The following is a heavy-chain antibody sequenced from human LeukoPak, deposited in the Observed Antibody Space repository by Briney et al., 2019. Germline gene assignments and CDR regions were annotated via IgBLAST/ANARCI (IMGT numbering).Heavy chain of an antibody. CDR3: ARVAYAYYYYGMGV. D-gene: IGHD2-15*01. Sequence: GGSLRLSCVASGFTVSSNYMSWVRQAPGKGLEWVSAIYSGGSTYYADSVKGRFTISRDNSKNTLYLQMNSLRAEDTAVYYCARVAYAYYYYGMGVWGQGTTVSVSS. V-gene: IGHV3-66*02. CDR1: GFTVSSNY. J-gene: IGHJ6*02. CDR2: IYSGGST.